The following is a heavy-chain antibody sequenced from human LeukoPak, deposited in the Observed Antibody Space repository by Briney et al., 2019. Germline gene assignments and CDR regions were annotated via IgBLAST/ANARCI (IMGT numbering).Heavy chain of an antibody. J-gene: IGHJ4*02. Sequence: ASVKVSCKASGYTFTSYDINWVRQATGQGLEWMGWMNPNSGNTGYAQKFQGRVTMTRSTSINTAYMELSSLRSEDTAVYYCARGLGTYDSSELTWPMISIWGQGTVVTVSS. CDR3: ARGLGTYDSSELTWPMISI. D-gene: IGHD3-22*01. CDR2: MNPNSGNT. V-gene: IGHV1-8*01. CDR1: GYTFTSYD.